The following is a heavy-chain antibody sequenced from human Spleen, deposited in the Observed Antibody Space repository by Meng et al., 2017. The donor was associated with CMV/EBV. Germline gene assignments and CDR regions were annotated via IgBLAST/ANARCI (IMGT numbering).Heavy chain of an antibody. D-gene: IGHD1-26*01. J-gene: IGHJ4*02. V-gene: IGHV3-74*01. CDR2: INSDGSST. Sequence: GESLKISCAASGFTFSSYWMHWVRQAPGKGLVWVSRINSDGSSTSYADSVKGRFTISRDNAKNTLYLQMNSLRAEDTAVYYCAREYSGSYGVDYWGQGTLVTVS. CDR3: AREYSGSYGVDY. CDR1: GFTFSSYW.